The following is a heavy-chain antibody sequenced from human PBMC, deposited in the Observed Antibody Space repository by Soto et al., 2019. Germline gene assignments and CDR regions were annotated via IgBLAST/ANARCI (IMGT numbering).Heavy chain of an antibody. Sequence: SETLSLTCTVSGGSISSGDYYWSWIRQPPGKGLEWIGYIYYSGSTYYNPSLKSRVTISVDTSKNQFSLKLSSVTAADTAVYYCAREPRGGYSPDYYYCGMDVWGKGTTVTVST. V-gene: IGHV4-30-4*01. J-gene: IGHJ6*04. CDR3: AREPRGGYSPDYYYCGMDV. D-gene: IGHD4-4*01. CDR2: IYYSGST. CDR1: GGSISSGDYY.